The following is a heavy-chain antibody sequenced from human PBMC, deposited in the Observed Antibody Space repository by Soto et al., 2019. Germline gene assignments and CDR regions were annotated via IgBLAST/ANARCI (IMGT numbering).Heavy chain of an antibody. V-gene: IGHV4-38-2*01. CDR3: ARVPVYSSSDNWFDP. CDR2: IYHSGST. J-gene: IGHJ5*02. Sequence: LSLTCAVSGYSISSGYYWGWIRQPPGKGLEWIGSIYHSGSTYYKPSLKSRVTIPVDTSKTQYSLKLSSVTAADTAVYYCARVPVYSSSDNWFDPWGQGTLVTVSS. D-gene: IGHD6-6*01. CDR1: GYSISSGYY.